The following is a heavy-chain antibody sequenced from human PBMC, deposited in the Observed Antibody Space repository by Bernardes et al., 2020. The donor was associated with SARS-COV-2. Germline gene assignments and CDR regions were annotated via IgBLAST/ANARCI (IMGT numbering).Heavy chain of an antibody. V-gene: IGHV3-11*01. CDR2: ISSSGSNI. J-gene: IGHJ3*02. Sequence: GGSLRLSCAASGFTFSDYYMSWIRQAPRKGLEWVSYISSSGSNIYYADSVKGRFTISRDNAKNSLYLQMNSLRAEDTAVYYCARAGHSITIFGVVIITAFDIWGQGTMVTVSS. CDR3: ARAGHSITIFGVVIITAFDI. D-gene: IGHD3-3*01. CDR1: GFTFSDYY.